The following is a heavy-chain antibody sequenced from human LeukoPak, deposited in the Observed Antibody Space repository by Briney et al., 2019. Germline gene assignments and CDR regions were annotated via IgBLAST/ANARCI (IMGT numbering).Heavy chain of an antibody. D-gene: IGHD6-19*01. CDR2: IIPILGIA. CDR3: AKFRVWPSGWSRDAFDI. V-gene: IGHV1-69*04. Sequence: SVKVSCKASGGTFSSYAISWVRQAPGQGLEWMGRIIPILGIANYAQKFQGRVTITADKSTSTAYMELSSLRAEDTAVYYCAKFRVWPSGWSRDAFDIWGQGTMVTVSS. CDR1: GGTFSSYA. J-gene: IGHJ3*02.